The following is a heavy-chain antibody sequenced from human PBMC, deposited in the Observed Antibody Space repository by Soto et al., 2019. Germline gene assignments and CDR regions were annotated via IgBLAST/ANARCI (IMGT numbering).Heavy chain of an antibody. J-gene: IGHJ6*03. CDR1: GGTFSSYA. CDR2: IIPIFGTA. V-gene: IGHV1-69*13. CDR3: ARGRGSSYCYYYMDV. D-gene: IGHD6-6*01. Sequence: ASVKVSCKASGGTFSSYAISWVRQAPGQGLEWMGGIIPIFGTANYAQKFQGRVTITADESTSTAYMELSSLRSEDTAVDYCARGRGSSYCYYYMDVWGKGTTVTVSS.